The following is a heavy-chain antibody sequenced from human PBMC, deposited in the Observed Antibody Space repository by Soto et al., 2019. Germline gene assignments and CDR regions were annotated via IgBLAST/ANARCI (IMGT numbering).Heavy chain of an antibody. V-gene: IGHV4-59*08. D-gene: IGHD2-15*01. CDR3: ARGTPSPLIVRSSRGPWFDP. CDR1: GGSISSYY. J-gene: IGHJ5*02. Sequence: SETLWRTCTVSGGSISSYYWRWIRQPPGKGLEWIGYMYYGGRTNYNPSLKSRVTISVETSKMQVYLKLSSVTAADTAVYFCARGTPSPLIVRSSRGPWFDPWGQGTLVTVS. CDR2: MYYGGRT.